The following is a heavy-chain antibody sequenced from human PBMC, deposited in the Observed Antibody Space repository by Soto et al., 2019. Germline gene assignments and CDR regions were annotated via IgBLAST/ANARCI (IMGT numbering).Heavy chain of an antibody. D-gene: IGHD2-2*01. Sequence: QVQLQESGPGLVKPSETLSLTCTVSGGSISSYYWSWIRQPPGKGLEWIGYIYYSGSTNYNPSLKSRVTISVDTSKNQFSLKLSSVTAADTAVYYCARSTAGWVPAALGAYNWFDPWGQGTLVTVSS. CDR3: ARSTAGWVPAALGAYNWFDP. CDR2: IYYSGST. V-gene: IGHV4-59*08. CDR1: GGSISSYY. J-gene: IGHJ5*02.